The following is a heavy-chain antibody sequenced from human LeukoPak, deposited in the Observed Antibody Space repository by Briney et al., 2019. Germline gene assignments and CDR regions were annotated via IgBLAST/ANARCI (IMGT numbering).Heavy chain of an antibody. J-gene: IGHJ3*01. V-gene: IGHV3-53*01. Sequence: PGGSLRLSCAASGFTVSSNYMSWVRQAPGKGLEWVSVIYSGGSTYYADSVKGRFTISRDNSKNTLSLQMNGLRVEDTAMYFCAKDIQLSTWGLGTMVTVSS. CDR2: IYSGGST. CDR1: GFTVSSNY. D-gene: IGHD5-24*01. CDR3: AKDIQLST.